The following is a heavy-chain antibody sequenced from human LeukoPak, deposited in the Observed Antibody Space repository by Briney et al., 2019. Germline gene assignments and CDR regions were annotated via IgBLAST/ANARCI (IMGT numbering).Heavy chain of an antibody. Sequence: SETLSLTCTVSGGFISSYYWSWIRQPPGKGLEWIGYIYYSGSTNYNPSLKSRVTISVDTSKNQFSLKLSSVTAADTAVYYCARGIAVAGPFDYWGQGTLVTVSS. V-gene: IGHV4-59*01. J-gene: IGHJ4*02. D-gene: IGHD6-19*01. CDR1: GGFISSYY. CDR3: ARGIAVAGPFDY. CDR2: IYYSGST.